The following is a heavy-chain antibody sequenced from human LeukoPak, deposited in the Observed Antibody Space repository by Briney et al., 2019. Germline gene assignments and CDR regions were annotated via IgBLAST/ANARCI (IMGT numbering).Heavy chain of an antibody. Sequence: SQTLSLTCTVSGGSISSGGYYWSWICQHPGKGLEWIGYIYYSGSTYYNPSLKSRVTISVDTSKNQFSLKLSSVTAADTAVYYCARTYCSGGSCYSEHFDYWGQGILVTVSS. D-gene: IGHD2-15*01. CDR3: ARTYCSGGSCYSEHFDY. V-gene: IGHV4-31*03. CDR1: GGSISSGGYY. CDR2: IYYSGST. J-gene: IGHJ4*02.